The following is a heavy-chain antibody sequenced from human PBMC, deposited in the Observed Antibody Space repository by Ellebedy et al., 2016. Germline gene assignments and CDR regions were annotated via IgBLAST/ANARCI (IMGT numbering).Heavy chain of an antibody. Sequence: ASVKVSXKASGYTFTSYGISWVRQAPGQGLEWMGWISAYNGNTNYAQKLQGRVTMTTDTSTSTAYMELRSLRSDDTAVYYCARDKGLAVAGIYYYGMDVWGQGTTVTVSS. CDR3: ARDKGLAVAGIYYYGMDV. V-gene: IGHV1-18*01. D-gene: IGHD6-19*01. J-gene: IGHJ6*02. CDR1: GYTFTSYG. CDR2: ISAYNGNT.